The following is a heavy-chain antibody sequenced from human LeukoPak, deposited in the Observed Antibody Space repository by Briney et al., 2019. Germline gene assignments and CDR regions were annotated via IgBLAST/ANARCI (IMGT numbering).Heavy chain of an antibody. CDR3: ARGRPVLRYFDWLVFDY. J-gene: IGHJ4*01. D-gene: IGHD3-9*01. Sequence: SETLSLTCAVYGGSFSGYYWSWIRQPPGKGLEWIGEINHSGSTNYNPSLKSRVTISVDTSKNQFSLKLSSVTAADTAVYYCARGRPVLRYFDWLVFDYWGHGTLVTVSS. CDR2: INHSGST. CDR1: GGSFSGYY. V-gene: IGHV4-34*01.